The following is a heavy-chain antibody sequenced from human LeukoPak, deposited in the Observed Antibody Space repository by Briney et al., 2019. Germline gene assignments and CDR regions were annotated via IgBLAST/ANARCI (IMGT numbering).Heavy chain of an antibody. J-gene: IGHJ4*02. CDR1: GFTFSGSA. V-gene: IGHV3-73*01. CDR3: SRHLYSSAWYEEN. CDR2: IRSKADSHST. Sequence: GGSLRLSCAASGFTFSGSAVHWVRQASGKGLEWVGHIRSKADSHSTAYAASVQGRFTISRDDSNNTAYLHMNSLKIDVAAVYFCSRHLYSSAWYEENWGQGTLVTVSS. D-gene: IGHD6-19*01.